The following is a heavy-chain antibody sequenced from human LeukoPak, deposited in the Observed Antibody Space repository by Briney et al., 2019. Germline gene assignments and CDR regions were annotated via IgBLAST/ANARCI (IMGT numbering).Heavy chain of an antibody. V-gene: IGHV4-34*01. CDR2: INHSGST. Sequence: SETLSLTCAVYGGSFSGYYWSWIRQPPGKGLEWIGEINHSGSTNYNPSLKSRVTISVDTSKNQFSLKLSSVTAADTAVYYCARGVSGYYFSYFDYWGQGTLVTVSS. CDR3: ARGVSGYYFSYFDY. J-gene: IGHJ4*02. CDR1: GGSFSGYY. D-gene: IGHD3-22*01.